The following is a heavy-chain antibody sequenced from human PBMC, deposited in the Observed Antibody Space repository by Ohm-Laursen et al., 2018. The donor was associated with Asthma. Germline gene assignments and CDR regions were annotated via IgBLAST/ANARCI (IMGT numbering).Heavy chain of an antibody. J-gene: IGHJ1*01. Sequence: SLRLSCSASGYTFSRYSIHWVRQVPGKGLQWVASISTASTFIYYADSVRGRFTTSRDNAKNLVYLQMDSLRVDDTALYYCARIGREWELPGREYSLHHWGEGTLVTVSS. CDR1: GYTFSRYS. CDR3: ARIGREWELPGREYSLHH. V-gene: IGHV3-21*01. CDR2: ISTASTFI. D-gene: IGHD1-26*01.